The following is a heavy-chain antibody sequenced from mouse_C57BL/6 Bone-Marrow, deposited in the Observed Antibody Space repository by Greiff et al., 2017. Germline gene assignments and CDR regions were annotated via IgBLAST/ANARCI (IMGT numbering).Heavy chain of an antibody. CDR3: TEEGSNYEEHYFDY. D-gene: IGHD2-5*01. Sequence: EVKVVESGGGLVQPGGSMKLSCVASGFTFSNYWMNWVRQSPEKGLEWVAQIRLKSDNYATHYAESVKGRFTISRDDSKSSVYLQMNNLRAEDTGIYYCTEEGSNYEEHYFDYWGQGTTLTVSS. J-gene: IGHJ2*01. V-gene: IGHV6-3*01. CDR2: IRLKSDNYAT. CDR1: GFTFSNYW.